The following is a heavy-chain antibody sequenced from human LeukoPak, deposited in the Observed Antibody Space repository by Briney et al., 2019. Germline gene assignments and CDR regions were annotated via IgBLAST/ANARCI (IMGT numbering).Heavy chain of an antibody. CDR2: ISYDGSNK. J-gene: IGHJ4*02. D-gene: IGHD5-24*01. Sequence: GRSQRLSCAASGFTFSSYAMHWVRQAPGKGLEWVAVISYDGSNKYYADSVKGRFTISRDNSKNTLYLQMNSLRSEDTAVYYCARGRGGDGYNWLCYFDYWGQGTLVTVSS. V-gene: IGHV3-30-3*01. CDR3: ARGRGGDGYNWLCYFDY. CDR1: GFTFSSYA.